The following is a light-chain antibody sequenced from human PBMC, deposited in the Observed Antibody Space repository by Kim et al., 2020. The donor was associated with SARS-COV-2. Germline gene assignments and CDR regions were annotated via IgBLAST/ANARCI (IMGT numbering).Light chain of an antibody. CDR1: KLGDKY. V-gene: IGLV3-1*01. CDR2: QDT. J-gene: IGLJ1*01. Sequence: SVSPGQTASITCSGDKLGDKYACWYQQKPGQSPVLVIYQDTKRPSGIPERFSGSNSGNTATLTISGTQAMDEADYYCQAWDSNTKVFGTGTKVTVL. CDR3: QAWDSNTKV.